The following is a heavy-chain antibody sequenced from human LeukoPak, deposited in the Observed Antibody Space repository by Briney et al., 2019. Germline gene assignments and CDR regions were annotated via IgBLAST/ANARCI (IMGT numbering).Heavy chain of an antibody. J-gene: IGHJ4*02. D-gene: IGHD6-13*01. CDR2: INHRGST. CDR1: GGSFSGYY. CDR3: AKVGTQQLALGY. V-gene: IGHV4-34*01. Sequence: PSETLSLTCAVYGGSFSGYYWSWIRQPPGRGLEWIGEINHRGSTNYNPSLKSRVSISVDKSKNQFSLKLRSVTAADSAVYYCAKVGTQQLALGYWGQGTLVTVSS.